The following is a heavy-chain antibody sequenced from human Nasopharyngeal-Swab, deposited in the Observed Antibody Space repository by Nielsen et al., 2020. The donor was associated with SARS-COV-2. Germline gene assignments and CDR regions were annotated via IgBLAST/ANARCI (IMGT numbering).Heavy chain of an antibody. CDR3: AKDLRGPYFF. CDR1: GFTFSSYW. CDR2: IKQDGSEK. V-gene: IGHV3-7*03. Sequence: GESLKISCAASGFTFSSYWMSWVRQAPGKGLEWVANIKQDGSEKYYVDSVKGRFTISRDNSKNTLSLQMNGLGAEDTAVYYCAKDLRGPYFFWGQGTLVTVSS. D-gene: IGHD2/OR15-2a*01. J-gene: IGHJ4*02.